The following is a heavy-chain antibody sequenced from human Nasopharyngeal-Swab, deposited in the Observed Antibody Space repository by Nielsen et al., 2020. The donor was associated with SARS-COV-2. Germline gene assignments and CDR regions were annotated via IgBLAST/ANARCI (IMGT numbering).Heavy chain of an antibody. V-gene: IGHV3-23*01. CDR2: ISGSGGSI. J-gene: IGHJ6*03. CDR1: GFTFSSYA. Sequence: GESLKISCAASGFTFSSYAMSWVRQAPGKGLEWVSAISGSGGSIYYADSVKGRFTISRDNAKNSLYLQMNSLRAEDTAVYYCARAGGDYYYYYYMDVWGKGTTVTVSS. D-gene: IGHD4-17*01. CDR3: ARAGGDYYYYYYMDV.